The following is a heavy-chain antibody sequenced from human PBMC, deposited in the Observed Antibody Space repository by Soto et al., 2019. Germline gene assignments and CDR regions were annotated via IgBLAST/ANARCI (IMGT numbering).Heavy chain of an antibody. V-gene: IGHV4-59*08. CDR2: IYYSGST. Sequence: SETLSLTCTVSGGSISNYYWSWIRQPPGKGLEWIGYIYYSGSTNYNPSLKSRVTISVDTSKNQFSLKLSSVTAADKAVYYCARSWGGTFDICGQGTMVTVSS. D-gene: IGHD3-10*01. CDR3: ARSWGGTFDI. CDR1: GGSISNYY. J-gene: IGHJ3*02.